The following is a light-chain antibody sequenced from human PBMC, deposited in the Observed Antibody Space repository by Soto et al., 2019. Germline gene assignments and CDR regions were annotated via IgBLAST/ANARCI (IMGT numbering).Light chain of an antibody. V-gene: IGKV3-20*01. CDR2: SAS. CDR3: QQCGSSPET. Sequence: EIVLTQSPGTLSLSPGQRATLSCRASQSLSSAFLSWYQQKPGQAPRLLIYSASSRATGVPDRFSGSGSGTDFTLTISRLEPEDFAVYYCQQCGSSPETFGQGTRWIS. CDR1: QSLSSAF. J-gene: IGKJ1*01.